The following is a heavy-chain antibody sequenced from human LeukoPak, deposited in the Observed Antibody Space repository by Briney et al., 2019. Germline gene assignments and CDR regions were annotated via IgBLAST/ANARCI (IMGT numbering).Heavy chain of an antibody. Sequence: SETLSLTCTVSGGSISSYYWSWIRQPPGKGLEWIGYIYYSGSTNYNPSLKSRVTISVDTSKNQFSLKLSSVTAADTAVYYCARDLGYCSGGSCYSDAFDIWGQGTMVTVSS. J-gene: IGHJ3*02. V-gene: IGHV4-59*01. D-gene: IGHD2-15*01. CDR3: ARDLGYCSGGSCYSDAFDI. CDR2: IYYSGST. CDR1: GGSISSYY.